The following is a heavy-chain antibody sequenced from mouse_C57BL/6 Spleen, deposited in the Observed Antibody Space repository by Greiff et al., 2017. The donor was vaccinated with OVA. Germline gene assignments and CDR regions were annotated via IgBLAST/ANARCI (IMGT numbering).Heavy chain of an antibody. CDR1: GYTFTSYW. D-gene: IGHD3-2*02. CDR3: ARFLDSSGYLAY. J-gene: IGHJ3*01. V-gene: IGHV1-69*01. CDR2: IDPSDSYT. Sequence: VQLQQSGAELVMPGASVKLSCKASGYTFTSYWMHWVKQRPGQGLEWIGEIDPSDSYTNYNQKFKGKSTLTVDKSSSTAYMQLSSLTSEDSAVYYCARFLDSSGYLAYWGQGTLVTVSA.